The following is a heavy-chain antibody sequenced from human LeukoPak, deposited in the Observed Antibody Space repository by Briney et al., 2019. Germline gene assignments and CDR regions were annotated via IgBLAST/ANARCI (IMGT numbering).Heavy chain of an antibody. Sequence: ASVKVSCKASGYTFTSYSMQWVRQAPGQGLEWMGIINPTDGSATYALKFQGRVSMTRDTSTSTVYMELSSLRSEDTAVYYCARDGSMDVWGQGTTVTVSS. CDR3: ARDGSMDV. CDR1: GYTFTSYS. CDR2: INPTDGSA. V-gene: IGHV1-46*01. J-gene: IGHJ6*02.